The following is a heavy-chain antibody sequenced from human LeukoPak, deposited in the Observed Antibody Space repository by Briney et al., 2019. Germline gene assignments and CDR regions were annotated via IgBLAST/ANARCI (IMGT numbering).Heavy chain of an antibody. Sequence: PSETLSLTCTVSGYSISSGNYWDWIRQPPGKGLEWIGSIYHSGSTYYNPSLKSRVTISADTSKNQFSLKLSSVTAADTAVYYCAKRYCSSTTCYDDRGAFDYWGQGTLVTVSS. D-gene: IGHD2-2*01. J-gene: IGHJ4*02. CDR3: AKRYCSSTTCYDDRGAFDY. CDR2: IYHSGST. V-gene: IGHV4-38-2*02. CDR1: GYSISSGNY.